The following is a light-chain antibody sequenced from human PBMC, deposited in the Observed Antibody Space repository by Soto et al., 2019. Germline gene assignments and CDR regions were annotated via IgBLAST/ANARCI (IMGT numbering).Light chain of an antibody. V-gene: IGKV1-39*01. Sequence: DIMMTQSPASLSASEGDRVTISFRASERISDYLAWYQQKPGKAPKLLINTASSLGSGVPARFSGSGSGTDFTLTIDSLEPEDFATYFCQQRSNAPCTFGQGTKVDIK. CDR1: ERISDY. CDR2: TAS. J-gene: IGKJ1*01. CDR3: QQRSNAPCT.